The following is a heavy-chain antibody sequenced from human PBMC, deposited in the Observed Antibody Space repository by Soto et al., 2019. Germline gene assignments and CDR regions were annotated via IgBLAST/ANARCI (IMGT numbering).Heavy chain of an antibody. J-gene: IGHJ6*03. CDR3: ASDWFYMDV. Sequence: GGSLRLSCAASGFTFSNYPMNWVCQAPGKGLEWISYSSSDSGTIYYADSVKGRFSISRDNAKNSLFLQMNSLRVEDTAVYYCASDWFYMDVWGKGTSVTVSS. D-gene: IGHD3-9*01. CDR1: GFTFSNYP. V-gene: IGHV3-48*01. CDR2: SSSDSGTI.